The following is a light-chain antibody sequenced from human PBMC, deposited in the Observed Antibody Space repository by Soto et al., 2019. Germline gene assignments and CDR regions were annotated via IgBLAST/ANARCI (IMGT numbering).Light chain of an antibody. V-gene: IGKV1-27*01. CDR3: QNYNSATPT. J-gene: IGKJ4*01. CDR1: LPNSNY. CDR2: AAS. Sequence: DIQMTQSQSSLSASVTDRVTITARVSLPNSNYLDWYQQKPGKIPNLLIYAASTLQARVPSRFTGSGSGTDFTLTISSLQPEDVEAYYCQNYNSATPTFGGGTKVDIK.